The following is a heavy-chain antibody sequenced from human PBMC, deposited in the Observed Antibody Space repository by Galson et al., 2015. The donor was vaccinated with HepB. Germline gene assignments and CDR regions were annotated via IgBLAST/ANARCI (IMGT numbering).Heavy chain of an antibody. V-gene: IGHV3-30*18. CDR1: GFTFKNYG. D-gene: IGHD3-22*01. Sequence: SLRLSCAASGFTFKNYGMHWVRQAPGKGLQWVALISYDGRNKYYEDSVKGQFTISRDNSKNILYLQMNSLRAEDTAVYYCAKEYDGSTYYYYFDYWGQGTQVTVSS. J-gene: IGHJ4*02. CDR3: AKEYDGSTYYYYFDY. CDR2: ISYDGRNK.